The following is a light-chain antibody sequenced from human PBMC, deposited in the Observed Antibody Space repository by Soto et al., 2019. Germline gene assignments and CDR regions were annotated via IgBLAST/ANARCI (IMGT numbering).Light chain of an antibody. CDR1: SSDVGRYNY. V-gene: IGLV2-14*01. J-gene: IGLJ1*01. Sequence: QSVLAQPASVSVSPGQSITISCTGSSSDVGRYNYVSWYQQRPGKAPKLIIFEVSSRPSGISSRFSGSKSGNTASLTIFGLQTEDEADYYCSTYTRTFYVFGTGTKVTVL. CDR3: STYTRTFYV. CDR2: EVS.